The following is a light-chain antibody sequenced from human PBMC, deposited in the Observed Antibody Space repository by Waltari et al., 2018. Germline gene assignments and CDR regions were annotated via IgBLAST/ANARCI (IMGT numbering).Light chain of an antibody. CDR2: GAS. V-gene: IGKV3-20*01. Sequence: VLTQSPGTLSLSPGERATLSCRASQSLTKRYLAWYQQKPGQAPRLLIYGASSRTAGIPDRFRGSGSRTDFTLTISRLGPEDFAVYYCQQYGSSVLYTFGQGTKLEIK. CDR1: QSLTKRY. CDR3: QQYGSSVLYT. J-gene: IGKJ2*01.